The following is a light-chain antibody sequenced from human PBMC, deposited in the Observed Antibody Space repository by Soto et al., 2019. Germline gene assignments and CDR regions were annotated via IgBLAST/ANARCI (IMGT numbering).Light chain of an antibody. J-gene: IGKJ1*01. CDR3: QQYGTSPRM. CDR1: QSVSNNY. CDR2: GAS. V-gene: IGKV3-20*01. Sequence: EIVLTQSPGTLSLSPGDTAALSCRASQSVSNNYLAWYQQKPGQAPRLLIYGASSRATGIPDRFSDSASGTDFTLTISRLEPEDFAVYYCQQYGTSPRMFGQGTKVEIK.